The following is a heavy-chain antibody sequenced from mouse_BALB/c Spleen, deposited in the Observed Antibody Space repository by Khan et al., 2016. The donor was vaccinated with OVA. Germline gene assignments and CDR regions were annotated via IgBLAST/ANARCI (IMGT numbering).Heavy chain of an antibody. J-gene: IGHJ3*01. CDR3: ARRGYEYGRGALFAY. V-gene: IGHV2-2*02. D-gene: IGHD2-4*01. Sequence: QVQLKESGPGLVQPSQSLSITCTVSGFSLNNYSVHWVRQSPGKGLEWLGVIWSAGSTDYNAALISRLTISKDNSRSQVFFKMNSLQPNDTAIYYCARRGYEYGRGALFAYWGQGTLVTVSA. CDR1: GFSLNNYS. CDR2: IWSAGST.